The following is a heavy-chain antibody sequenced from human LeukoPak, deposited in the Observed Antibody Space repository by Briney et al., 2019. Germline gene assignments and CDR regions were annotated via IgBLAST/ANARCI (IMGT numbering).Heavy chain of an antibody. Sequence: SETLSLTCTVSGDSISSYYWNWIRQPPGKGLEWIGNIHYSGSTNCNPSLKSRVTLSLDTSKNQFSLNLSSLTAADTAVYYCARDTSSWYNYIFDYWGQGTLVTVSS. V-gene: IGHV4-59*01. CDR1: GDSISSYY. D-gene: IGHD6-13*01. CDR3: ARDTSSWYNYIFDY. J-gene: IGHJ4*02. CDR2: IHYSGST.